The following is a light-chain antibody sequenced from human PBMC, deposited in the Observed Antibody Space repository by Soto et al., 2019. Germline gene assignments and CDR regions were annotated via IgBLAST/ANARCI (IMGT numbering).Light chain of an antibody. CDR3: QQYYSTPPT. Sequence: DVVMTQSPDSLAVSLGERATINCKSSQSVFYSSNNKNYLAWYQQKPGQPPKLLIYWASTRESGVPDRFSGSGSGSDFTLTISILQAEDVAVYYCQQYYSTPPTFGQETKVEIK. CDR2: WAS. V-gene: IGKV4-1*01. J-gene: IGKJ1*01. CDR1: QSVFYSSNNKNY.